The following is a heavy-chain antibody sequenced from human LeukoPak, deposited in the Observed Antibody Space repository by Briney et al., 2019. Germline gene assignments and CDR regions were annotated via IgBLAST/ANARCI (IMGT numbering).Heavy chain of an antibody. CDR1: GYTFTGYY. Sequence: ASVKVSCKASGYTFTGYYMHWVRQAPGQGLEWMGWINPNSGGTNYAQKFQGRVTMTRDTSISTAYMELRSLRSDDTAVYYCASIHSSPDAFDIWGQGTMVTVSS. CDR2: INPNSGGT. CDR3: ASIHSSPDAFDI. V-gene: IGHV1-2*02. D-gene: IGHD6-13*01. J-gene: IGHJ3*02.